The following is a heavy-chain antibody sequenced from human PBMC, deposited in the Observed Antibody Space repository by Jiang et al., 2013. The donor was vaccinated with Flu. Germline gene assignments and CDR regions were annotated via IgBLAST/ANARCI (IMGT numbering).Heavy chain of an antibody. Sequence: SGAEVKKPGASVMVSCKTSGYSLTNYIIHWVRQAPGQRLEWMGWINAGSNRTKYSQKFQGRVTIARDTSASTVYMELNSLRSEDTAVYYCARDRDISGWPQPNWFDPWGQGTLVTVS. CDR1: GYSLTNYI. D-gene: IGHD6-19*01. CDR3: ARDRDISGWPQPNWFDP. V-gene: IGHV1-3*01. J-gene: IGHJ5*02. CDR2: INAGSNRT.